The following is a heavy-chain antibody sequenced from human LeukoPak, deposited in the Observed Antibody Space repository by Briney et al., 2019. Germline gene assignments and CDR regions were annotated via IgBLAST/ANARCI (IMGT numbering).Heavy chain of an antibody. V-gene: IGHV5-51*01. D-gene: IGHD3-22*01. CDR1: GYTFTSYS. CDR2: IYPGDSDT. CDR3: ARRDSSGYLFGFDY. Sequence: ESLKISCKGSGYTFTSYSIGCVRQMPGKGLEWMVVIYPGDSDTRYTPSFQGQVTISADKSISTAYLQWSGMKASDTVMYYCARRDSSGYLFGFDYWGQGTLVTVSS. J-gene: IGHJ4*02.